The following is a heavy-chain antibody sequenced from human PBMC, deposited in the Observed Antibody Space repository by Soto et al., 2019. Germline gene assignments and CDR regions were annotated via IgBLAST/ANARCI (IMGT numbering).Heavy chain of an antibody. J-gene: IGHJ4*02. D-gene: IGHD3-22*01. CDR3: ATDDGERGYFDF. CDR1: GGTFSTNS. Sequence: QVQLVQSGAEVKKPGSSVKVSCKASGGTFSTNSFCWVRQAPGQGLEWLGGIIPILGSADYAEKFQDRVTITADESTTTAYMEMRSLSSEDTAMYYRATDDGERGYFDFWGQGTLVTVSS. CDR2: IIPILGSA. V-gene: IGHV1-69*12.